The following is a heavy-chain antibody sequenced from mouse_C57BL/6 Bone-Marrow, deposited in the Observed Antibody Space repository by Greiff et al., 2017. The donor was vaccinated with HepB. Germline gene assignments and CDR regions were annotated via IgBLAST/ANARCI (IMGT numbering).Heavy chain of an antibody. CDR1: GYAFTNYL. CDR2: INPGSGGT. Sequence: VKLMESGAELVRPGTSVKVSCKASGYAFTNYLVEWVKQRPGQGLEWIGVINPGSGGTNYNEKFKGKATLTADKSSSTAYMQLSSLTSEDSAVYFCARSTGEAYWGQGTLVTVSA. CDR3: ARSTGEAY. D-gene: IGHD4-1*02. V-gene: IGHV1-54*01. J-gene: IGHJ3*01.